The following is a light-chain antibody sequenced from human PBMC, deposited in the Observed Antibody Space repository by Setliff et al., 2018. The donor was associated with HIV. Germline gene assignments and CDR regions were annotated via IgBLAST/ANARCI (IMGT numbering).Light chain of an antibody. CDR3: SSYTSSRTYV. Sequence: QSVLTQPAFVSGSPGQSITISCTGTSSDVGGYNYVTWYQQHPGKAPKLMIYEVSYRPSGVSNRFSGFKSGNTASLTISGLQAEDEADYYCSSYTSSRTYVFGTGTKVTVL. CDR1: SSDVGGYNY. CDR2: EVS. V-gene: IGLV2-14*01. J-gene: IGLJ1*01.